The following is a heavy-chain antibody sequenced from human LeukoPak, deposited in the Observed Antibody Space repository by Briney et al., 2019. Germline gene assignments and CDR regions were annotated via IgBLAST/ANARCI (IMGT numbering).Heavy chain of an antibody. D-gene: IGHD5-24*01. J-gene: IGHJ4*02. V-gene: IGHV1-3*01. CDR2: INAGNGHT. CDR3: ARGIWSATRVDYYLDN. CDR1: GYTFGGYA. Sequence: ASVKVSCKASGYTFGGYAIHWVRQAPGQRFEWMGWINAGNGHTKYSQNFQGRVTITRDSSANIVYMDVSSLTSEDTAVYYCARGIWSATRVDYYLDNWGRGTLVTVSS.